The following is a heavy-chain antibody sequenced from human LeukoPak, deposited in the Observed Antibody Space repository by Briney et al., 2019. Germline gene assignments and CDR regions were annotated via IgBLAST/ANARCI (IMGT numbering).Heavy chain of an antibody. CDR1: GGTFSSYA. Sequence: SVKVSCKASGGTFSSYAISWVRQAPGQGLEWMGRIIPILGIANYAQKFQGRVTITADKSTSTAYMELSSLRSEDTAVYYCAREAPGPQTGTADYGGQGTLVTVSS. V-gene: IGHV1-69*04. CDR3: AREAPGPQTGTADY. D-gene: IGHD1-1*01. CDR2: IIPILGIA. J-gene: IGHJ4*02.